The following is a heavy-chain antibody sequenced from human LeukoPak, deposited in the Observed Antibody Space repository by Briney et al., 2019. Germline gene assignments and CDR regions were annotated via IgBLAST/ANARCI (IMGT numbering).Heavy chain of an antibody. CDR3: ARDQRGYSYGPKGGGAFDI. CDR1: GGSINIGTYY. J-gene: IGHJ3*02. Sequence: SETLSLTCTVSGGSINIGTYYWSWIRQPAGKGLEWIGRMYTSGSTNYNPSLKSRVIISLDTSKNQFSLRLSSVTAADTAVYYCARDQRGYSYGPKGGGAFDIWGQGTMVTVSS. CDR2: MYTSGST. V-gene: IGHV4-61*02. D-gene: IGHD5-18*01.